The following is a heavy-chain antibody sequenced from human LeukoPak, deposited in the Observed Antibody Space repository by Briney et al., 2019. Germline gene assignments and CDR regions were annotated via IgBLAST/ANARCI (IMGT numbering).Heavy chain of an antibody. J-gene: IGHJ4*02. D-gene: IGHD1-26*01. V-gene: IGHV4-30-2*01. Sequence: SQTLSLTCTVSGGSISSGGYSWSWIRQPPGKGLEWIGYIYHSGSTYYNPSLKSRVTISVDRSKNQFSLKLSSVTAADTAVYYCARVGWELLFDYWGQGTLVTVSS. CDR2: IYHSGST. CDR3: ARVGWELLFDY. CDR1: GGSISSGGYS.